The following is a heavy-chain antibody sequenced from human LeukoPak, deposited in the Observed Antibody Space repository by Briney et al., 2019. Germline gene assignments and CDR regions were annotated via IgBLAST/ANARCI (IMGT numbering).Heavy chain of an antibody. D-gene: IGHD6-19*01. V-gene: IGHV4-39*07. CDR1: GGSISSSSYY. CDR3: ARDGRQWLDPPYFDY. CDR2: IYYSGST. Sequence: SETLSLTCTVSGGSISSSSYYWGWIRQPPGKGLEWIGSIYYSGSTNYNPSLKSRVTISVDTSKNQFSLKLSSVTAADTAVYYCARDGRQWLDPPYFDYWGQGTLVTVSS. J-gene: IGHJ4*02.